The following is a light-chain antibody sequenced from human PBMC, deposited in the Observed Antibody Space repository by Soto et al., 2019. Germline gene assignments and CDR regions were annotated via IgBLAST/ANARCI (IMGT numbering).Light chain of an antibody. CDR1: QGIRND. J-gene: IGKJ1*01. V-gene: IGKV1-6*01. Sequence: AIQMTQSPSSLSASVGDRVTITCRASQGIRNDLGWYQQKPGKPPKLLMFATSKLQGGVPSRFSGSGSGTDFTLTISRLEPEDFALYYCQQYGDSRTFGQGTKVDIK. CDR2: ATS. CDR3: QQYGDSRT.